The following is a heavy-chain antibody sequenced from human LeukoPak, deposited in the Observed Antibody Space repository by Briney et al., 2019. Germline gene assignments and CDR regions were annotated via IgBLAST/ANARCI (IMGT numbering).Heavy chain of an antibody. CDR3: ARGSRRLADFHY. CDR2: ISYSGST. D-gene: IGHD1-26*01. CDR1: GDSISSSDYY. V-gene: IGHV4-39*01. Sequence: PSDTLSLTCTVSGDSISSSDYYGGWIRQPPGKGLGWIGTISYSGSTYYNPSLQSRVTISVDTSKNQFSLELSSVTAADTAVYYCARGSRRLADFHYWGQGTLVTVSS. J-gene: IGHJ4*02.